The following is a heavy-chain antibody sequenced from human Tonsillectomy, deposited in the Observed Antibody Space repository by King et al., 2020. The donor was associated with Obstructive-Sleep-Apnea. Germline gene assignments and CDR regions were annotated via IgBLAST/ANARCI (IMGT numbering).Heavy chain of an antibody. CDR3: ARDHYDSSGYYPLLDY. CDR1: GGSISSYY. D-gene: IGHD3-22*01. J-gene: IGHJ4*02. Sequence: VQLQESGPGLVKPSETLSLTCTVSGGSISSYYWSWIRQPPGKGLEWIGYIYYSGSTNYNPSLKSRVTISVDTSTNQFSLKLSSVTAADTAVYYCARDHYDSSGYYPLLDYWGQGTLVTVSS. V-gene: IGHV4-59*01. CDR2: IYYSGST.